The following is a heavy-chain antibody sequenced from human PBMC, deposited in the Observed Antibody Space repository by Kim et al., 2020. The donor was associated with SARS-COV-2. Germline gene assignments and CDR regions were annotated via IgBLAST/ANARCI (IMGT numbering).Heavy chain of an antibody. CDR1: GFTFSSYA. CDR3: AKDLLAAAGTGNYYYYYGMDV. D-gene: IGHD6-13*01. V-gene: IGHV3-23*03. Sequence: GGSLRLSCAASGFTFSSYAMSWVRQAPGKGLEWVSFIYSGGSSTYYADSVKGRFTISRDNSKNTLYLQMNSLRAEDTAVYYCAKDLLAAAGTGNYYYYYGMDVWGQWTTVTVSS. CDR2: IYSGGSST. J-gene: IGHJ6*02.